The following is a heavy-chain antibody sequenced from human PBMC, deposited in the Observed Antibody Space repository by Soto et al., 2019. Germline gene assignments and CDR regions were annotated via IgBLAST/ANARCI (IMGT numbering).Heavy chain of an antibody. D-gene: IGHD1-26*01. CDR2: INPSGGST. CDR1: GYTFTSYY. Sequence: ASVKVSCKASGYTFTSYYMHWVRQAPGQGLEWMGIINPSGGSTSYAQKFQGRVTMTRDTSTSTVYMELSSLRSEDTAVCYCARGKGATTYRYGMDVWGQGTTVTVSS. V-gene: IGHV1-46*01. CDR3: ARGKGATTYRYGMDV. J-gene: IGHJ6*02.